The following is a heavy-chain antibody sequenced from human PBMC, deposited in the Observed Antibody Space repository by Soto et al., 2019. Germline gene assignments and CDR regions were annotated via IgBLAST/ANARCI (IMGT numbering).Heavy chain of an antibody. CDR1: GYTLTRYS. Sequence: SVKVSCKASGYTLTRYSIHWVRQAPGQSLEWMGWINAGNGNTKFSQKFQGGVTITRDTSASTAYMELRGLRSEDTAVYYCAILGTYYFDNSDNYFDFWGQGTLVTVSS. J-gene: IGHJ4*02. V-gene: IGHV1-3*01. CDR2: INAGNGNT. D-gene: IGHD3-22*01. CDR3: AILGTYYFDNSDNYFDF.